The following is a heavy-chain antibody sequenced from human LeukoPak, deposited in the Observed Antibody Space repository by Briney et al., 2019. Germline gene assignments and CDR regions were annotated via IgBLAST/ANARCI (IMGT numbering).Heavy chain of an antibody. V-gene: IGHV5-51*01. Sequence: GESLKISCKGSGYSFTSYWIGWVRQMPGKGLEWMGIIYPGDSDTRYSPSFQGQVTISADKSISTAYLQWSSLKASDTAMYYCARFGSRFDYWDRAFDIWGQGTMVTVSS. CDR2: IYPGDSDT. J-gene: IGHJ3*02. D-gene: IGHD5-12*01. CDR1: GYSFTSYW. CDR3: ARFGSRFDYWDRAFDI.